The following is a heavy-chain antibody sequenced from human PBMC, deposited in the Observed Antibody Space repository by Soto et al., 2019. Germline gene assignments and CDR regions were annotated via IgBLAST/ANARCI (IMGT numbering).Heavy chain of an antibody. CDR1: GFTFSSYG. CDR2: IWYDGSNK. Sequence: QVQLVESGGGVVQPGRSLRLSCAASGFTFSSYGMHWVRQAPGKGLEWVAVIWYDGSNKYYADSVKGRFTISRDNSKNTLYLQMNSLRAEDTAVYYCAREGGVGQQRVYYYGMDVWGQGTTVTVSS. V-gene: IGHV3-33*01. J-gene: IGHJ6*02. D-gene: IGHD6-13*01. CDR3: AREGGVGQQRVYYYGMDV.